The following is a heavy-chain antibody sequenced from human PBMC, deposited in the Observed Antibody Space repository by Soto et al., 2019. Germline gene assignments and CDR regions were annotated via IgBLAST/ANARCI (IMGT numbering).Heavy chain of an antibody. D-gene: IGHD7-27*01. Sequence: PSETLSLTCAVSGGSISSGGYSWSWIRQPPGKGLEWIGYIYHSGSTYYNPSLKSRVTISVDRSKNQFSLKLSSVTAADTAVYYCARELGRLDAFDIWGQGTMVTVSS. CDR3: ARELGRLDAFDI. V-gene: IGHV4-30-2*01. CDR1: GGSISSGGYS. J-gene: IGHJ3*02. CDR2: IYHSGST.